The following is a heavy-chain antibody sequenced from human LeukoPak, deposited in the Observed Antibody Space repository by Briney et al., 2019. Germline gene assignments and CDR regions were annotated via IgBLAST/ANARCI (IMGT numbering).Heavy chain of an antibody. CDR2: INHSGST. D-gene: IGHD3-3*01. J-gene: IGHJ4*02. V-gene: IGHV4-34*01. Sequence: SETLSLTCAVYGGSFSGYYWSWIRQPPGKGLEWIGEINHSGSTNYNPSLKSRVTISVDTSKNQFSLKLSSVTAADTAVYYCARGRIGVHYDFWSGYSQTYYFDYWGQGTLVTVSS. CDR3: ARGRIGVHYDFWSGYSQTYYFDY. CDR1: GGSFSGYY.